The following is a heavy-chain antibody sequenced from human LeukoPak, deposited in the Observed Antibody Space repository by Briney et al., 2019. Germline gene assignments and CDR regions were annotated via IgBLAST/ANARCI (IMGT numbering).Heavy chain of an antibody. CDR1: GFTFSSYV. CDR2: ISYGGSNK. J-gene: IGHJ4*02. Sequence: PGRSLRLSCAASGFTFSSYVMHWVRQAPGKGLEWVAVISYGGSNKFYADSVKGRFTISRDNSKNTLYLQMNSLRAEDTAVYYCAKDVGMIGYCSGGSCYAIDYWGQGTLVTVSS. CDR3: AKDVGMIGYCSGGSCYAIDY. D-gene: IGHD2-15*01. V-gene: IGHV3-30*18.